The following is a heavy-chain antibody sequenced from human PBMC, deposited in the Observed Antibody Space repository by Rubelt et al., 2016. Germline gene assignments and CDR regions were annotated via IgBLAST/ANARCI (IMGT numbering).Heavy chain of an antibody. J-gene: IGHJ5*02. CDR2: IYYSGST. D-gene: IGHD2-2*01. V-gene: IGHV4-59*01. CDR3: ARIHIVLLRASNWFDP. CDR1: GASISSYY. Sequence: QVQLQESGPGLVKPSETLSLTCTVSGASISSYYWSWIRQPPGKGLEWIGYIYYSGSTNYNPSRKSRVTMSIDMSKNQISLSLSSVTAAYTAVYYCARIHIVLLRASNWFDPWGQGTLVTVSS.